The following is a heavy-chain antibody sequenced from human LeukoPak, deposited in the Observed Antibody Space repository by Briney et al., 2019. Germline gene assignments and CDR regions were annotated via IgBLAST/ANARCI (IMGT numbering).Heavy chain of an antibody. Sequence: GGSLRLSCAASGFTFDDYAMHWVRQAPRKGLEWVSGISWNSGSIGYADSVKGRFTISRDNAKNSLYLQMNSLRAEDTAVYYCARDRVGATDYFDYWGQGTLVTVSS. J-gene: IGHJ4*02. D-gene: IGHD1-26*01. V-gene: IGHV3-9*01. CDR2: ISWNSGSI. CDR3: ARDRVGATDYFDY. CDR1: GFTFDDYA.